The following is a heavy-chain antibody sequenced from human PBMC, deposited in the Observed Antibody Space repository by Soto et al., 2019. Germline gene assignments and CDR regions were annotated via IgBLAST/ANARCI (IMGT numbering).Heavy chain of an antibody. CDR3: ARWLTPGYFDY. V-gene: IGHV4-59*01. CDR2: IFYSGST. J-gene: IGHJ4*02. Sequence: QVQLQESGPGLVKPSETLSLTCTVSGGSISRYYWSWIRQPPGKGLEWIGYIFYSGSTNYHPSLKSRVTISVDTSNNHFSLKLSSVTAADTAVYYCARWLTPGYFDYWGQGTLVTVSS. D-gene: IGHD3-10*01. CDR1: GGSISRYY.